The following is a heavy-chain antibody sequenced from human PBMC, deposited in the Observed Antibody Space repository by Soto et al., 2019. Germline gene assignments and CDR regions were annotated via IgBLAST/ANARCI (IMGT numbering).Heavy chain of an antibody. J-gene: IGHJ4*02. CDR1: GYTFTSYG. CDR2: MNPNSGNT. D-gene: IGHD6-19*01. V-gene: IGHV1-8*02. CDR3: ARSLEYSSGWYVRDFDY. Sequence: VKVSCKASGYTFTSYGISWVRQAPGQGLEWMGWMNPNSGNTGYAQKLQGRVTMTRNTSISTAYMELSSLRSEDTAVYYCARSLEYSSGWYVRDFDYWGQGTLVTVSS.